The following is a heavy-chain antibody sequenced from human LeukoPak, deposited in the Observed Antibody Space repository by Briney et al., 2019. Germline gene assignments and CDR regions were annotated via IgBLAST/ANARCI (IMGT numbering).Heavy chain of an antibody. J-gene: IGHJ6*03. V-gene: IGHV3-48*03. D-gene: IGHD2-2*01. CDR3: ARGWGGYCSSTSCYGDTNYYYYMDV. CDR1: GFTFSSYE. CDR2: ISSSGSPI. Sequence: PGGSLRLSCAASGFTFSSYEMNWVRQAPGKGLEWVSYISSSGSPIYYADSVKGRFTISRDNAKKSLYLRMNSLRAEDTAVYYCARGWGGYCSSTSCYGDTNYYYYMDVWGKGITVT.